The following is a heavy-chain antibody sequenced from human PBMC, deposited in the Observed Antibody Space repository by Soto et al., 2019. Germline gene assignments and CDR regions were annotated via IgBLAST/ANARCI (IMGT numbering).Heavy chain of an antibody. CDR1: GFTFSSYA. Sequence: PGGSLRLSCAASGFTFSSYAMQWVRQAPDKGLEWVAIISYDGNHKFYADSVKGRFTISRDNSKNTLYLEMNSLRPEDTAVYYCARDRRIAVAGTGWFDPWGQGTLVTVSS. D-gene: IGHD6-19*01. J-gene: IGHJ5*02. CDR2: ISYDGNHK. CDR3: ARDRRIAVAGTGWFDP. V-gene: IGHV3-30-3*01.